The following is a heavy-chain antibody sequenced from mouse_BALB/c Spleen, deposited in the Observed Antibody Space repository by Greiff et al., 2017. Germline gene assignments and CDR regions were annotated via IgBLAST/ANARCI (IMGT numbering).Heavy chain of an antibody. CDR3: AGYYGPPGAMDY. CDR2: INPSSGYT. V-gene: IGHV1-4*02. J-gene: IGHJ4*01. CDR1: GYTFTSYT. D-gene: IGHD2-1*01. Sequence: VQLVESAAELARPGASVKMSCKASGYTFTSYTMHWVKQRPGQGLEWIGYINPSSGYTEYNQKFKDKTTLTADKSSSTAYMQLSSLTSEDSAVYYCAGYYGPPGAMDYWGQGTSVTVSS.